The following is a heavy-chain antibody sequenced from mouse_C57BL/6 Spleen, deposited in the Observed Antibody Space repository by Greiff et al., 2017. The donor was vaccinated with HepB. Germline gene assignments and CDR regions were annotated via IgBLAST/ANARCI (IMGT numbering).Heavy chain of an antibody. CDR1: GYTFTSYW. CDR2: IDPNSGGT. Sequence: QVQLKQPGAELVKPGASVKLSCKASGYTFTSYWMHWVKQRPGRGLEWIGRIDPNSGGTKYNEKFKSKATLTVDKPSSTAYMQLSSLTSEDSAVYYCASPDYYGSSYWFAYWGQGTLVTVSA. CDR3: ASPDYYGSSYWFAY. V-gene: IGHV1-72*01. D-gene: IGHD1-1*01. J-gene: IGHJ3*01.